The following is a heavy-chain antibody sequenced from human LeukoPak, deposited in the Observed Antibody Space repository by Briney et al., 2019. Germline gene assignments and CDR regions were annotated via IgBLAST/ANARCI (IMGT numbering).Heavy chain of an antibody. CDR3: ARSGWYYDILTGFDY. Sequence: GGSLRLSCAASGFTFSSFEMNWVRQAPGKGLEWVSYISISGSTIYYSDSVKGRFTISRDNAKNSLYLQMNSLRAEDTAVYYCARSGWYYDILTGFDYWGQGTLVTVSS. V-gene: IGHV3-48*03. CDR2: ISISGSTI. J-gene: IGHJ4*02. D-gene: IGHD3-9*01. CDR1: GFTFSSFE.